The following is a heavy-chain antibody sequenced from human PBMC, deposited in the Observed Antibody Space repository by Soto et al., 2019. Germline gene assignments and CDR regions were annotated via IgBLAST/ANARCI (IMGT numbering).Heavy chain of an antibody. D-gene: IGHD3-22*01. J-gene: IGHJ4*02. CDR1: VCSVISGSYY. Sequence: SSTXSLTGSFAVCSVISGSYYLTWIRQPPGKGLEWTGYIYQSGTTKYKASLKSRVTISIDTSKNHFFLKLNSVTAADTAVYYCARASSGRNEYWGQGTLV. CDR3: ARASSGRNEY. V-gene: IGHV4-61*01. CDR2: IYQSGTT.